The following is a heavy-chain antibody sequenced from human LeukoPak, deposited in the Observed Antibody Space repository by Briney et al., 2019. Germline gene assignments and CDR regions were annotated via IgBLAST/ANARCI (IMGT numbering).Heavy chain of an antibody. D-gene: IGHD3-10*01. CDR1: GGSISSYY. V-gene: IGHV4-59*12. CDR2: IYYSGST. Sequence: SETLSLTCTVSGGSISSYYWSWIRQPPGKGLEWIGYIYYSGSTNYNLSLKSRVTISVDTSKNQFSLKLSSVTAADTAVYYCARLRPSMVRGVMSSPFDYWGQGTLVTVSS. J-gene: IGHJ4*02. CDR3: ARLRPSMVRGVMSSPFDY.